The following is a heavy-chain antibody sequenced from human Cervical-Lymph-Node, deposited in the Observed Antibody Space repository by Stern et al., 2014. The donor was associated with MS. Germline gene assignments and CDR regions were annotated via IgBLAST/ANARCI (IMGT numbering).Heavy chain of an antibody. V-gene: IGHV4-59*01. D-gene: IGHD3-16*02. CDR1: GVPISDIS. CDR2: ISYSGNT. Sequence: QLQLQESGPGLVKPSETLSLTCTVSGVPISDISWSWIRQPPGKGLEWIGYISYSGNTDYSPSLKSRVTISLDTSSNQFSMNLYSVTAADTAVYYCARDRYWGSYRYLGNWFDPWGQGTLVTVSS. J-gene: IGHJ5*02. CDR3: ARDRYWGSYRYLGNWFDP.